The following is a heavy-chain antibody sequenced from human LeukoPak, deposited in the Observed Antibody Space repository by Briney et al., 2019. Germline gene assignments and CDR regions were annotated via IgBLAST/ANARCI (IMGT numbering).Heavy chain of an antibody. CDR3: ARGGMVRGVINY. CDR1: GGSISSSSYY. D-gene: IGHD3-10*01. J-gene: IGHJ4*02. V-gene: IGHV4-39*01. CDR2: IYYGGST. Sequence: SETLSVTCTVSGGSISSSSYYWGWIRHPPGKGLEWLGSIYYGGSTYYNPSLKSRVPISVDTSKNQFALKLSSVTAADTAVYYWARGGMVRGVINYWGQGTLVTVPS.